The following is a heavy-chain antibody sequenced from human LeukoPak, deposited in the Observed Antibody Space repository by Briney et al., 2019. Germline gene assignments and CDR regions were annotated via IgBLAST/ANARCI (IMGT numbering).Heavy chain of an antibody. D-gene: IGHD5-12*01. J-gene: IGHJ4*02. CDR3: TTDRGYDLGDY. V-gene: IGHV3-15*01. Sequence: PGGSLRLSCAASGFTFSNAWISWVRQAPGKGREWVGRIKSKTDGGTTDYAAPVKGRFTISRDDSKNTLYLQMNSLKTEDTAVYYCTTDRGYDLGDYWGQGTLVTVSS. CDR1: GFTFSNAW. CDR2: IKSKTDGGTT.